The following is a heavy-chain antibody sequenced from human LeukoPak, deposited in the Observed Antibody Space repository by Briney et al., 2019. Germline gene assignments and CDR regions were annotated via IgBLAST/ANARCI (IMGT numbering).Heavy chain of an antibody. Sequence: ASVKVSCKASGYTFTSYGISWVRQAPGQGLEWMGWISAYNGNTNYAQKLQGRVTMTTDTSTSTAYMELRSLRSDDTAVYYCARDRDDSSGYYGTKNPKYFQHWGQGTLVTVSS. D-gene: IGHD3-22*01. CDR3: ARDRDDSSGYYGTKNPKYFQH. V-gene: IGHV1-18*01. CDR1: GYTFTSYG. J-gene: IGHJ1*01. CDR2: ISAYNGNT.